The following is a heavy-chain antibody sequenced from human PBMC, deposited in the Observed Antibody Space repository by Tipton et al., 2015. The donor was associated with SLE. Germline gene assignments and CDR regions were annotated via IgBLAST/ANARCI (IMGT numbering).Heavy chain of an antibody. CDR3: ARERYCSGGSCCYGMDV. Sequence: TLSLTCTVSGCSISSYYWSWIRQPPGKGLEWIGYIYYSGSTNYNPSLKSRVTISVDTSKNQFSLKLSSVTAADTAVYYCARERYCSGGSCCYGMDVWGQGTTVTVSS. D-gene: IGHD2-15*01. J-gene: IGHJ6*02. CDR2: IYYSGST. V-gene: IGHV4-59*08. CDR1: GCSISSYY.